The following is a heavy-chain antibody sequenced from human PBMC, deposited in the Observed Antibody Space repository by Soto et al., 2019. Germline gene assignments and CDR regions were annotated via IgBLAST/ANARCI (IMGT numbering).Heavy chain of an antibody. CDR2: ISAYNGNT. CDR1: GYTFTSYG. Sequence: ASVKVSCKASGYTFTSYGISWVRQAPGQGLEWMGWISAYNGNTNYAQKLQGRVTMTTDTSTSTAYMELRSLRSDDTAVYYCAGEKGDFWSGYSRGYYFDYWGQGTLVTVSS. V-gene: IGHV1-18*01. J-gene: IGHJ4*02. CDR3: AGEKGDFWSGYSRGYYFDY. D-gene: IGHD3-3*01.